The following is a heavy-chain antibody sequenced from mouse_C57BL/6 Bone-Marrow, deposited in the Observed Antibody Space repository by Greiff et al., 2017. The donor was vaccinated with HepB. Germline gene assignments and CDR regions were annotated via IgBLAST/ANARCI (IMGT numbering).Heavy chain of an antibody. J-gene: IGHJ4*01. V-gene: IGHV1-15*01. D-gene: IGHD3-1*01. CDR2: IDPETGGT. Sequence: VQLQQSGAELVRPGASVTLSCKASGYTFTDYEMHWVKQTPVHGLEWIGAIDPETGGTAYNQKFKGKAILTADKSSSTAYMELRSLTSEDSAVFYCTRSSVCHVAFGYGGQGPTVTV. CDR3: TRSSVCHVAFGY. CDR1: GYTFTDYE.